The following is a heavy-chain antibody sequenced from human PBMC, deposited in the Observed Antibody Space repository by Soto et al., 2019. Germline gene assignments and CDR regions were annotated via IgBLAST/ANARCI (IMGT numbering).Heavy chain of an antibody. CDR1: GFTFSSYA. CDR2: ISYDGGNN. J-gene: IGHJ5*02. D-gene: IGHD3-10*01. Sequence: GGSLRLSCAASGFTFSSYAMHWVRQAPGKGLEWVAVISYDGGNNYYADFVQGRFTISRDNSNNTLYLQMNSLRPEDTAVYYCARGFETAAWFDPWGQGTPVTVSS. V-gene: IGHV3-30*04. CDR3: ARGFETAAWFDP.